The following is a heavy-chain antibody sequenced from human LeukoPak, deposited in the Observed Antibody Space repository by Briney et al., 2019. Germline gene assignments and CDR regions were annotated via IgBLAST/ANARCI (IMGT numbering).Heavy chain of an antibody. CDR3: ASRTSGMHYFEY. D-gene: IGHD1-26*01. CDR2: IYNSGSA. J-gene: IGHJ4*02. V-gene: IGHV4-31*03. Sequence: SQTLSLTCTVSGASISSGSYFWSWIRQHPGKGLEWIGYIYNSGSAYYNPSLKSRVIISVDTSKNQFSLKLSSVTAADTAVYHCASRTSGMHYFEYWGQGTLVTVPS. CDR1: GASISSGSYF.